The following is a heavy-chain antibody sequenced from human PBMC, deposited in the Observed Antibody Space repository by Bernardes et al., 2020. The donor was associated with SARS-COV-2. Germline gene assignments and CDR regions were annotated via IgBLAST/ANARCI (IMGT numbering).Heavy chain of an antibody. V-gene: IGHV4-30-2*01. Sequence: SESLSLTCAVSGASISSCGYSWNWIRQPPGMGLEWIGYISCSGRTYYNPSLESRVTISLDTSNNRFSLRVSSVTAADTAVYYCARGPLVGFVDWPFFDNWGQGTLVTVSA. J-gene: IGHJ4*02. CDR2: ISCSGRT. CDR1: GASISSCGYS. D-gene: IGHD3-3*01. CDR3: ARGPLVGFVDWPFFDN.